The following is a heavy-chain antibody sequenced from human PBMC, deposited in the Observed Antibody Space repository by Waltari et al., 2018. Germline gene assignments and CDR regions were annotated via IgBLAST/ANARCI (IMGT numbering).Heavy chain of an antibody. J-gene: IGHJ4*02. CDR2: IYPGDTDT. V-gene: IGHV5-51*01. CDR3: ARLYSRGWYPIDY. Sequence: EVQLVQSGAEVKKPGESLKISCKGSGYSFTSYWIGWLRYIPGNGLELLGIGWWGQMPGKGRGWMGIIYPGDTDTRYSASVQGQVTISADKSISTAYLQWSSMKASDTAMYYCARLYSRGWYPIDYWGQGTLVTVSS. D-gene: IGHD6-19*01. CDR1: GYSFTSYW.